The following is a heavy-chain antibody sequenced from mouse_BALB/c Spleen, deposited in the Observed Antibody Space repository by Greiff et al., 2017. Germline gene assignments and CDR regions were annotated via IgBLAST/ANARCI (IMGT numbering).Heavy chain of an antibody. Sequence: EVQLQQSGPGLVKPSQSLSLTCTVTGYSITSDYAWNWIRQFPGNKLEWMGYISYSGSTSYNPSLKSRISITRDTSKNQFFLQLNSVTTEDTATYYCARYTLYGSSRYYYAMDYWGQGTSVTVSS. D-gene: IGHD1-1*01. CDR3: ARYTLYGSSRYYYAMDY. CDR1: GYSITSDYA. J-gene: IGHJ4*01. CDR2: ISYSGST. V-gene: IGHV3-2*02.